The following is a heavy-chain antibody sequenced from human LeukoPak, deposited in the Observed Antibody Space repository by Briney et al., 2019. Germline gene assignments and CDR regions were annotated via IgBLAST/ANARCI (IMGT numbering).Heavy chain of an antibody. CDR3: ARGGQLERRAWGGVDY. J-gene: IGHJ4*02. V-gene: IGHV4-39*07. CDR1: GGSISSSSYY. Sequence: PSETLSLTCTVSGGSISSSSYYWGWIRQPPGKGLEWIGSIYYSGSTYYNPSLKSRVTISVDTSKNQFSLKLSSVTAADTAVYYCARGGQLERRAWGGVDYWGQGTLVTVSS. CDR2: IYYSGST. D-gene: IGHD1-1*01.